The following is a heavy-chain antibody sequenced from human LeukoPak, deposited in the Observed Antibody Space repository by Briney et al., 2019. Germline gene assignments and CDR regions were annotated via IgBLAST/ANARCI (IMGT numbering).Heavy chain of an antibody. D-gene: IGHD6-19*01. Sequence: GASVKVSCKASGYTFTSYGISWVRQAPGQGLEWMGWISAYNGNTNYAQKLQGRVPMTTDTSTSTAYMELRSLRSDDTAVYYCARVEGVAGTYYYYYGMDVWGQGTTVTVSS. CDR3: ARVEGVAGTYYYYYGMDV. J-gene: IGHJ6*02. V-gene: IGHV1-18*01. CDR2: ISAYNGNT. CDR1: GYTFTSYG.